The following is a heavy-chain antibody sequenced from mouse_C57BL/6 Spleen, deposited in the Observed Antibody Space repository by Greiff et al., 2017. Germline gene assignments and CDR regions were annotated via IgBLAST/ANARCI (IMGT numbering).Heavy chain of an antibody. CDR1: GYTFTDYN. V-gene: IGHV1-22*01. Sequence: VQLQQSGPELVKPGASVKMSCKASGYTFTDYNMHWVKQSHGKSLEWIGYINPNNGGTSYNQKFKGKATLTVNKSSSTAYMELRRLTSEDSAVYYCAEDDYSFFDYWDQGTTLTVSS. J-gene: IGHJ2*01. CDR2: INPNNGGT. CDR3: AEDDYSFFDY. D-gene: IGHD2-4*01.